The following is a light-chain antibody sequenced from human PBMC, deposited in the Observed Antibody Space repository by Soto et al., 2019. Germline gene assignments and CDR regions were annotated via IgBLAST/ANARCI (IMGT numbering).Light chain of an antibody. CDR3: LLSYNGPYV. Sequence: QAVVTQPPSLTVSPGGTVTLTCGSSTGAVTNGHYPYWFQQKPGQAPRTLIYDTTNRHSWTPARFSGSLLGGKAALTLSGAQPEDEAEYYCLLSYNGPYVFGTGTKVTVL. V-gene: IGLV7-46*01. J-gene: IGLJ1*01. CDR1: TGAVTNGHY. CDR2: DTT.